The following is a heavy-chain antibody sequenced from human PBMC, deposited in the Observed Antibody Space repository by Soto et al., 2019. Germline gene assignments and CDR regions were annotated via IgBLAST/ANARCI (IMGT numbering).Heavy chain of an antibody. J-gene: IGHJ4*02. CDR3: ARGPAYYYDSSGYYPH. D-gene: IGHD3-22*01. CDR1: GYTFTSYV. Sequence: GAAVKVSCKASGYTFTSYVISWVRQAPGQGLEWMGWISAYNGNTNYAQKLQGRVTMTTDTSTSTAYMELRSLRSDDTAVYYCARGPAYYYDSSGYYPHWGQGTLVTVSS. CDR2: ISAYNGNT. V-gene: IGHV1-18*04.